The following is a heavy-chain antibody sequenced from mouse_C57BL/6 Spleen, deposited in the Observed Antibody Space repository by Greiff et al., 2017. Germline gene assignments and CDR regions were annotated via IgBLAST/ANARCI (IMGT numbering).Heavy chain of an antibody. CDR3: ARKFGYDDGSSDWYFDV. Sequence: EVKLQQSGPELVKPGASVKISCKASGYTFTDYYMNWVKQSHGKSLEWIGDINPNNGGTSYNQKFKGKATLTVDKSSSTAYMELRSLTSEDSAVYYCARKFGYDDGSSDWYFDVWGTGTTVTVSS. J-gene: IGHJ1*03. CDR2: INPNNGGT. CDR1: GYTFTDYY. V-gene: IGHV1-26*01. D-gene: IGHD1-1*01.